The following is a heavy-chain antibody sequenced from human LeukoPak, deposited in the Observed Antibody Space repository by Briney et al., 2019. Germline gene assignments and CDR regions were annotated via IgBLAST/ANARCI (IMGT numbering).Heavy chain of an antibody. D-gene: IGHD6-19*01. J-gene: IGHJ4*02. CDR3: AGEQWLPSNDY. Sequence: GGSLRLSCAASGFTFSSNSMNWVRQAPGKGLEWVSSIGSSSSYIYYADSVKGRFTISRDNAKNSLYLQMNSLRAEDTAVYYCAGEQWLPSNDYWGQGTLVTVSS. CDR2: IGSSSSYI. CDR1: GFTFSSNS. V-gene: IGHV3-21*01.